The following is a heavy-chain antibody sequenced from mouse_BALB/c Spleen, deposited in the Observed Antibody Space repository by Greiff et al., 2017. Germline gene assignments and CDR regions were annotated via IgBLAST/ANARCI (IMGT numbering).Heavy chain of an antibody. CDR2: ISSGSSTI. Sequence: EVQVVESGGGLVQPGGSRKLSCAASGFTFSSFGMHWVRQAPEKGLEWVAYISSGSSTIYYADTVKGRFTISRDNPKNTLFLQMTSLRSEDTAMYYCARSGAYYGNYRAMDYWGQGTSVTVSS. CDR3: ARSGAYYGNYRAMDY. CDR1: GFTFSSFG. J-gene: IGHJ4*01. V-gene: IGHV5-17*02. D-gene: IGHD2-10*01.